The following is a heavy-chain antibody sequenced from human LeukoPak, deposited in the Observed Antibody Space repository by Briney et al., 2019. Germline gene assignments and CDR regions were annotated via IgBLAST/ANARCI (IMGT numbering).Heavy chain of an antibody. Sequence: PSETLSLTCTVSGGSIKYYHWGWIRQPPEKGLDYVAHIYYAGSTNYNPSLKSRVTISVDTSKNQFSLNLTSVTAADTAVYYCASFKGSVPPYYFDSWGQGTLVTVSS. J-gene: IGHJ4*02. CDR2: IYYAGST. D-gene: IGHD3-10*01. CDR1: GGSIKYYH. V-gene: IGHV4-59*08. CDR3: ASFKGSVPPYYFDS.